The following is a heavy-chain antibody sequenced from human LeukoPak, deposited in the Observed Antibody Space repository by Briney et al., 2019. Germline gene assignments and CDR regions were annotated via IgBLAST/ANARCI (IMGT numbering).Heavy chain of an antibody. D-gene: IGHD3-3*01. CDR1: GFTFSGAW. CDR2: IRSDGTT. CDR3: AVDTPSFAPQIDY. V-gene: IGHV3-15*01. J-gene: IGHJ4*02. Sequence: GGSLRLSCAASGFTFSGAWLSRVRQAPGKGLEWICRIRSDGTTEFAEAVKDRVTISRDNSKNTVYLQINSLRTEDTAVYYCAVDTPSFAPQIDYWGQGILVTVSS.